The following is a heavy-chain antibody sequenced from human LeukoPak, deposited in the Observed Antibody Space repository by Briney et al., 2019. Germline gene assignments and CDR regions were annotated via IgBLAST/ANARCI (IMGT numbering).Heavy chain of an antibody. D-gene: IGHD2-2*01. CDR3: ARGVVPATTD. CDR2: INHSGST. J-gene: IGHJ4*02. Sequence: SETLSLTCVVYGGSFSGYYWSWIRQPPGKGLEWIGEINHSGSTNYNPSLKSRVTISVDTSKNQFSLKLSSVTAADTAVYYCARGVVPATTDWGQGTLVTVSS. CDR1: GGSFSGYY. V-gene: IGHV4-34*01.